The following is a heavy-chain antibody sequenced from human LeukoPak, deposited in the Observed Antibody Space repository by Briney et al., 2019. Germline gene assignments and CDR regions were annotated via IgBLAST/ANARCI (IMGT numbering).Heavy chain of an antibody. CDR3: ARGGYNWNDVRNAFDI. J-gene: IGHJ3*02. Sequence: PGGSLRLSCAASGFTVSSNYMSWVRQAPGKGLEWVSVIYSGGSTYYADSVKGRFTISRDNSKNTLYLQMNSLRAEDTAVYYCARGGYNWNDVRNAFDIWGQGTMVTVSS. V-gene: IGHV3-53*01. D-gene: IGHD1-20*01. CDR2: IYSGGST. CDR1: GFTVSSNY.